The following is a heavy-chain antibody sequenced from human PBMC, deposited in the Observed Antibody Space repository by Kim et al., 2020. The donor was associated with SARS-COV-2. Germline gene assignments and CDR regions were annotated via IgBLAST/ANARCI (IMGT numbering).Heavy chain of an antibody. CDR2: ISSSGSTI. CDR1: GFNFSDYY. J-gene: IGHJ4*02. CDR3: ASQKYYDFWSGYYYFDY. Sequence: GGSLRLSCAASGFNFSDYYMSWIRQAPGKGLEWVSYISSSGSTIYYADSVKGRFTISRDNAKNSLYLQMNSLRAEDTAVYYCASQKYYDFWSGYYYFDYWGQGTLVTVAS. D-gene: IGHD3-3*01. V-gene: IGHV3-11*01.